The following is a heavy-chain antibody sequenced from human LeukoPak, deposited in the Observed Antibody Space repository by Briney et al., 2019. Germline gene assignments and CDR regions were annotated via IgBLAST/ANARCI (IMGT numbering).Heavy chain of an antibody. Sequence: GGSLRLSCAASGFTFSSYAMHWVRQAPGKGLEWVAVISYDGSNKYYADSVKGRFTISRDNSKNTLYLQMNSLRVEDTAVYYCARVIGGSSGYYHFDFWGQGALVTVSS. J-gene: IGHJ4*02. V-gene: IGHV3-30*04. CDR1: GFTFSSYA. D-gene: IGHD3-22*01. CDR2: ISYDGSNK. CDR3: ARVIGGSSGYYHFDF.